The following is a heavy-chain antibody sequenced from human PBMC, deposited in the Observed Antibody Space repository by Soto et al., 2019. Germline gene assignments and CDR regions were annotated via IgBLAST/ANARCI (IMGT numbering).Heavy chain of an antibody. CDR3: ARVSGSRNRTAFNI. V-gene: IGHV4-59*04. Sequence: SETLSLTCTVSGGSISSYYWSWIRQPPGKGLEWIGSIHFSESTYYNPSLWRRVTISVDTSQNQTSLSLGSVTAADTAVYYCARVSGSRNRTAFNIWGNGTMVTVSS. CDR2: IHFSEST. D-gene: IGHD3-3*01. CDR1: GGSISSYY. J-gene: IGHJ3*02.